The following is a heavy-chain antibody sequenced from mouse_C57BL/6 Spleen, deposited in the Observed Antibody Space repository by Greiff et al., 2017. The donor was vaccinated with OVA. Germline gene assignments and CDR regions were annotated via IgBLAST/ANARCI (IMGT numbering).Heavy chain of an antibody. CDR2: ISSGSSTI. CDR3: ARDGQAWFAY. J-gene: IGHJ3*01. CDR1: GFTFSDYG. Sequence: EVMLVESGGGLVKPGGSLKLSCAASGFTFSDYGMHWVRQAPEKGLEWVAYISSGSSTIYYADTVKGRFTISRDNAKNTLFLQMTSLRSEDTAMYYCARDGQAWFAYWGQGTLVTVSA. D-gene: IGHD2-3*01. V-gene: IGHV5-17*01.